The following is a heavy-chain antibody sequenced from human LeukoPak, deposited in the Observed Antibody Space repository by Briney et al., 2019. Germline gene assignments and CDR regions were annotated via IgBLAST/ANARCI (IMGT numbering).Heavy chain of an antibody. J-gene: IGHJ4*02. CDR2: IYYSGGT. CDR3: ARIEDYGGNSVNY. D-gene: IGHD4-23*01. Sequence: SETLSLTCTVSGGSVSSGSYYWSWIRQPPGKGLEWIGYIYYSGGTNYNPSLKSRVTISVDTSKNQFSLKLSSVTAADTAVYYCARIEDYGGNSVNYWGQGTLVTVSS. V-gene: IGHV4-61*01. CDR1: GGSVSSGSYY.